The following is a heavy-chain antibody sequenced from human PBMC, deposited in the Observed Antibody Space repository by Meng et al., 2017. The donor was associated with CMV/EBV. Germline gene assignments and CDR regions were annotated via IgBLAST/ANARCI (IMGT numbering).Heavy chain of an antibody. CDR2: IRYDGSNK. V-gene: IGHV3-30*02. J-gene: IGHJ4*02. CDR1: GFTFSSYG. CDR3: AKEGYGGKSGYLDY. D-gene: IGHD4-23*01. Sequence: GGSLRLTCAASGFTFSSYGMHWVRQAPGKGLEWVAFIRYDGSNKYYADSVKGRFTISRDNSKNTLYLQMNSLRAEDTAVYYCAKEGYGGKSGYLDYWGQGTLVTVSS.